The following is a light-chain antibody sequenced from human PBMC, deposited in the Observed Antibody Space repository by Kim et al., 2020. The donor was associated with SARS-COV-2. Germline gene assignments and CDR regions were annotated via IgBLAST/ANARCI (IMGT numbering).Light chain of an antibody. J-gene: IGLJ2*01. CDR3: TAWGGSLSGRV. Sequence: QSVLTQPPSVSGTPGQRVTISCSGSPSNIGSNTVNWYQQLPGTAPKLIIYASDQRPSGVPERFSASKSGTSASLAISGLQSEDEADYYCTAWGGSLSGRVFGGGTQLTVL. V-gene: IGLV1-44*01. CDR2: ASD. CDR1: PSNIGSNT.